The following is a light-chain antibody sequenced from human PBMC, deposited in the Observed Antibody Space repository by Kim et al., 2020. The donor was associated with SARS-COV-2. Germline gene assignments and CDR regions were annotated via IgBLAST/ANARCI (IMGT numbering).Light chain of an antibody. CDR1: SSDIGAYNG. J-gene: IGLJ1*01. CDR3: SSYTTNNIFYV. Sequence: QSITISGIGTSSDIGAYNGVAWYQQHPGKVPKLIIYDVSNRPSGVSNRFSGSQSGNTASLTISGLQAEDEADYYCSSYTTNNIFYVFGTGTKVTVL. V-gene: IGLV2-14*03. CDR2: DVS.